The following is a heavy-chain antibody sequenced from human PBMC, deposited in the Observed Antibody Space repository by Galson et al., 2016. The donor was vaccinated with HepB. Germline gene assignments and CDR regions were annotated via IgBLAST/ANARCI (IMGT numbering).Heavy chain of an antibody. D-gene: IGHD6-19*01. CDR3: ARDGSGGAIDY. V-gene: IGHV3-21*01. J-gene: IGHJ4*02. Sequence: SLRLSCAASGFTFSSYSMNWVRQAPGKGLEWVSSISSSSSYIYYADSVKGRFTISRENSKNMVYLQVNSLRAEDTAVYYCARDGSGGAIDYWGQGTLVTVSS. CDR1: GFTFSSYS. CDR2: ISSSSSYI.